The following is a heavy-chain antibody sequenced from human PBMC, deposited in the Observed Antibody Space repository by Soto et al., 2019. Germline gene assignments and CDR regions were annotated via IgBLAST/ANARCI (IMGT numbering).Heavy chain of an antibody. CDR2: IDPSDSYT. Sequence: PGESLKISCKGSGYSFTSYWISWVRQMPGKGLEWMGRIDPSDSYTNYSPSFQGHVTISADKSISTAYLQWSSLKASDTAMYYCARPAGVTKHYYYYYGMDVWGQGTTVTVSS. CDR1: GYSFTSYW. J-gene: IGHJ6*02. CDR3: ARPAGVTKHYYYYYGMDV. V-gene: IGHV5-10-1*01. D-gene: IGHD2-21*02.